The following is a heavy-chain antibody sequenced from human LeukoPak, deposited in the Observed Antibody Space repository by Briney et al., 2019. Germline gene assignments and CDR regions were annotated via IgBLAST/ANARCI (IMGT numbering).Heavy chain of an antibody. CDR1: GFMFSDYY. D-gene: IGHD6-6*01. Sequence: GGSLRLSCAASGFMFSDYYMSWIRQAPGKGLEWVSFISSSSSYTDYSDSVTGRFTISRDNAKNSLYLQMNRLRVEDTAVYYCARDNEDYSSSDAFDVWGQGTMVTVSS. CDR3: ARDNEDYSSSDAFDV. V-gene: IGHV3-11*06. J-gene: IGHJ3*01. CDR2: ISSSSSYT.